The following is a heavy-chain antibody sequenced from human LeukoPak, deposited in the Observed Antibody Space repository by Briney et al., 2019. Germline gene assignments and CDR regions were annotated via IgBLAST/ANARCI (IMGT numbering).Heavy chain of an antibody. CDR3: ARYSSKGPYHFDY. J-gene: IGHJ4*02. Sequence: KPSETLSLTCTVSGGSISSNYWSWIRQPPGNGLEWIGYIYYSGTTNYNPSLKSRVTMSVDTSKNQLSLKLSSATAADTAVYYCARYSSKGPYHFDYWGQGTLVTVSS. D-gene: IGHD4-11*01. CDR2: IYYSGTT. CDR1: GGSISSNY. V-gene: IGHV4-59*01.